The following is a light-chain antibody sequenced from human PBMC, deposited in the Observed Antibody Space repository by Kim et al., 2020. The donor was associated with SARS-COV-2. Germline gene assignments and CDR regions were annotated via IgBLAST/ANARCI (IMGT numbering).Light chain of an antibody. J-gene: IGKJ2*03. CDR1: QSVSSN. CDR3: QQYNNWPYS. V-gene: IGKV3-15*01. Sequence: VSPGERATLSCRASQSVSSNLAWYQQKPGQAPRLLIYGASTRATGIPSRFSGSGSGTEFTLTISSLQSEDFAVYYCQQYNNWPYSFGQGTKLEI. CDR2: GAS.